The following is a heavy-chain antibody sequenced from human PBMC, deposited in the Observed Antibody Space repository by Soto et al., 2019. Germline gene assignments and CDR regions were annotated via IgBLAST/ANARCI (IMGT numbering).Heavy chain of an antibody. CDR2: INTNTGNP. Sequence: ASVKVSCKASGYTFTSYAMNWVRQAPGQGLEWMGWINTNTGNPTYAQGFTGRFVFSLDTSVSTAYLQICSLKAEDTAVYYCAREYCSGGSCLGLVDYWGQGTLVTVS. D-gene: IGHD2-15*01. J-gene: IGHJ4*02. CDR3: AREYCSGGSCLGLVDY. V-gene: IGHV7-4-1*01. CDR1: GYTFTSYA.